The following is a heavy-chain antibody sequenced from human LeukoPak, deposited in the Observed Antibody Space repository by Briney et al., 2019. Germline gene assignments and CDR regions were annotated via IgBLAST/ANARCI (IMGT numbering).Heavy chain of an antibody. CDR1: GGSISSYY. Sequence: PSETLSLTWTVSGGSISSYYWSWIRQPPGKGLEWIGYIYYSGSTNYNPSLKSRVTISVDTSKNQFSLKLSSVTAADTAVYYCARSHYDFWSGYSYWGQGTLVTVSS. CDR3: ARSHYDFWSGYSY. D-gene: IGHD3-3*01. V-gene: IGHV4-59*01. CDR2: IYYSGST. J-gene: IGHJ4*02.